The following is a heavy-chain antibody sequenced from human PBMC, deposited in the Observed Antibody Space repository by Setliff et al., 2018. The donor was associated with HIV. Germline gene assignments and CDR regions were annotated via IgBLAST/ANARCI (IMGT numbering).Heavy chain of an antibody. Sequence: PGGSLRLSCAASGFTFDDYAMHWVRQAPGKGLEWVSLISWDGGSTYYADSVKGRFTISRDNSKNSLYLQMNSLRAEDTALYFCVKGPVLTGHQLNYFNYGMDVWGQGTMVTVSS. J-gene: IGHJ6*02. CDR3: VKGPVLTGHQLNYFNYGMDV. CDR1: GFTFDDYA. CDR2: ISWDGGST. V-gene: IGHV3-43D*04. D-gene: IGHD3-9*01.